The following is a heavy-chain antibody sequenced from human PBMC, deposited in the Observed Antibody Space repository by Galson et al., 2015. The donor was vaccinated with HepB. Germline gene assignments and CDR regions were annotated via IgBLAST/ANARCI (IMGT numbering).Heavy chain of an antibody. D-gene: IGHD3-10*01. V-gene: IGHV3-30-3*01. Sequence: SLRLSCAASGFTFSSYTMHWVRQAPGKGLEWVAVISSDGSIGNYADSVKGRFTISRDNSKNTLYLQMNSLRPEDTSMHYCARGARKAGIYYFDYWGQGTLVTVSS. CDR2: ISSDGSIG. CDR3: ARGARKAGIYYFDY. CDR1: GFTFSSYT. J-gene: IGHJ4*02.